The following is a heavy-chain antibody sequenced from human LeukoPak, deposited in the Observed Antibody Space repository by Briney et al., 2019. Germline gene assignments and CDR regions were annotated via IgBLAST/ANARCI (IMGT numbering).Heavy chain of an antibody. D-gene: IGHD3-10*01. J-gene: IGHJ4*02. V-gene: IGHV3-7*05. CDR2: IKEDGSEI. CDR3: ARDHRGVFDY. CDR1: GFTFSSHW. Sequence: GGSLRLSCAASGFTFSSHWMSWVRQAPGKGLEGLANIKEDGSEIPYVDSAKGRLTISRDNAKNSLYLHMNSLRAEDTAVYYCARDHRGVFDYWGQGTLVTVSS.